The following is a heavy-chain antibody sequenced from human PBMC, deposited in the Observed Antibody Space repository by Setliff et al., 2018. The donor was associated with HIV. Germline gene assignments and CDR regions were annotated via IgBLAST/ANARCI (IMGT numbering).Heavy chain of an antibody. J-gene: IGHJ4*02. Sequence: GGSLRLSCAASGFTFSNHWMHWVRQAPGKGLVWVSRINSDESTTNYADSVKGRFTISRDNVKNTLYLQMNSLTDADTALYYCVKVPGSGIVRYFDYWGQGTLVTVSS. V-gene: IGHV3-74*01. CDR2: INSDESTT. CDR1: GFTFSNHW. D-gene: IGHD3-22*01. CDR3: VKVPGSGIVRYFDY.